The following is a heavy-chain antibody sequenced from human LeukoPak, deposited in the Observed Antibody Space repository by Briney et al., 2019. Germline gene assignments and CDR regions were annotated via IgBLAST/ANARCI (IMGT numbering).Heavy chain of an antibody. J-gene: IGHJ4*02. CDR1: GFTFKDYA. V-gene: IGHV3-43D*03. D-gene: IGHD3-10*01. CDR3: AKAKGSSSTHYLDF. Sequence: GGSLRLSCAASGFTFKDYAMHWVRQVPEKGLEWVSLVTWDGFSTYYADSVKGRFTISRDNSKDSVYPHMNSLRGDDSALYYCAKAKGSSSTHYLDFWGQGTLVTVSS. CDR2: VTWDGFST.